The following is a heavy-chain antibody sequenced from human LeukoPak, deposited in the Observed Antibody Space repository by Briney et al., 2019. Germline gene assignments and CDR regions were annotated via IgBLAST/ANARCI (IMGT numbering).Heavy chain of an antibody. CDR2: IYYSGST. D-gene: IGHD3-22*01. J-gene: IGHJ4*02. Sequence: SETLSLTCTVSGVSISSGDYYWSWIRQPPGKGLEWIGYIYYSGSTYYNPSLKSRVTISVDTAKNQFSLKLSSVTAADTAVYYCAREPYYYDSSGYYSEYWGQGTLVTVSS. CDR3: AREPYYYDSSGYYSEY. V-gene: IGHV4-30-4*01. CDR1: GVSISSGDYY.